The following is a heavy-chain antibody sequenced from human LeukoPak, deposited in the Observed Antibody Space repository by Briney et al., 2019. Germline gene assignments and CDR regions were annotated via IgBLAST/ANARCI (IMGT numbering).Heavy chain of an antibody. D-gene: IGHD5-18*01. CDR1: GVTVSSNY. V-gene: IGHV3-53*01. J-gene: IGHJ4*02. CDR2: TYRGGST. Sequence: PGGSLRLSCAASGVTVSSNYMSWVRQAPGKGLEWVSVTYRGGSTYYADSVRGRFTISRDNSKNTLYLQMNSLRAEDTAVYYCARGPGPRDTVMARVYYFDYWGQGTLVTVSS. CDR3: ARGPGPRDTVMARVYYFDY.